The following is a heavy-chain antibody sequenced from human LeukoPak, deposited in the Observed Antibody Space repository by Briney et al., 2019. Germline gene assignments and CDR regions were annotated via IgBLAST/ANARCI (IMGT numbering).Heavy chain of an antibody. D-gene: IGHD5/OR15-5a*01. V-gene: IGHV4-61*02. CDR3: ARDRSTSWFDP. Sequence: SGTLSLTCTVSGGSMNSGGDYWTWIRQPAGKQLEWIGLIYTGGSTNYNPSLKSRVTISIDTSKNQFSLKLTSVTAADTAVYYCARDRSTSWFDPWGQGTLVTVSS. CDR2: IYTGGST. CDR1: GGSMNSGGDY. J-gene: IGHJ5*02.